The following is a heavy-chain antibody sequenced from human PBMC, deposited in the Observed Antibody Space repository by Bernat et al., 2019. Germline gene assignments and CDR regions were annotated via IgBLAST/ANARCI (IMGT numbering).Heavy chain of an antibody. CDR3: AREGYSYGPLDY. CDR1: EFTVSSTY. V-gene: IGHV3-66*01. CDR2: IYSSGST. Sequence: EVQLVESGGDLVQPGGSLRLSCAASEFTVSSTYMSWVRQAPGKGLEWVSVIYSSGSTYYAESVKGRFTISRDNSKNTLYLQMNSLRVEDTAFYYCAREGYSYGPLDYWGQGTLVTVSS. J-gene: IGHJ4*02. D-gene: IGHD5-18*01.